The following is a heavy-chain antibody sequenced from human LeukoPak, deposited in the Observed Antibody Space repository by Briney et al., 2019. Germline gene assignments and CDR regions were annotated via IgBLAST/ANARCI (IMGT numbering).Heavy chain of an antibody. CDR2: IYYSGST. V-gene: IGHV4-39*07. CDR1: GGSISSSSYY. J-gene: IGHJ5*02. D-gene: IGHD4-17*01. Sequence: PSETLSLTCTVSGGSISSSSYYWGWIRQPPGKGLEWIGNIYYSGSTYYNPSLKSRVTISLDTSKNQFSLKLSSVTAADTAVYYCARVSGYGDYANWFDPWGQGTLVTVSS. CDR3: ARVSGYGDYANWFDP.